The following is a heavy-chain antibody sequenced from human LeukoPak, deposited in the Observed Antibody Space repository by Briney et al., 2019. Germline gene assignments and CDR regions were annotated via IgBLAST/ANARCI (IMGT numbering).Heavy chain of an antibody. D-gene: IGHD5-12*01. CDR3: AKDRYSGYDFSYYYYGMDV. J-gene: IGHJ6*02. Sequence: GRSLRLSCAASGFTFSSYGMPWVRQAPGKGLEWVAVISYDGSNKYYADSVKGRFTISRDNSKNTLYLQMNSLRAEDTAVYYCAKDRYSGYDFSYYYYGMDVRGQGTTVTVSS. V-gene: IGHV3-30*18. CDR2: ISYDGSNK. CDR1: GFTFSSYG.